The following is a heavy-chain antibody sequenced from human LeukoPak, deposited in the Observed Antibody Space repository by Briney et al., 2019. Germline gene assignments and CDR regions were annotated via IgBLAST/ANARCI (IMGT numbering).Heavy chain of an antibody. CDR3: ARLWGDATIFDL. CDR2: IKEDESEK. D-gene: IGHD5-12*01. Sequence: GGSLRLSCAASGFTFSTYWMSWVRQAPGKGLEWVANIKEDESEKYYVDSVKGRFTISRDNAQNSLNLQMNSLRPEDTAVYYCARLWGDATIFDLWGQGTLVTVSS. J-gene: IGHJ4*02. V-gene: IGHV3-7*01. CDR1: GFTFSTYW.